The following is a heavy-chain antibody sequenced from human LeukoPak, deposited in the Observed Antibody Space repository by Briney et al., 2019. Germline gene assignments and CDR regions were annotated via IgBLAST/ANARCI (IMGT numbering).Heavy chain of an antibody. J-gene: IGHJ3*02. CDR3: AKGRYYNILTGYYRNEALDI. CDR1: GFTFSSYG. CDR2: ISGSGGST. Sequence: PGGSLRLSCAASGFTFSSYGMSWVRQAPGKGLEWVSAISGSGGSTYYADSVKGRFTISRDNSKNTLYLQMNSLRADDTAVYYCAKGRYYNILTGYYRNEALDIWGQGTTVTVSS. D-gene: IGHD3-9*01. V-gene: IGHV3-23*01.